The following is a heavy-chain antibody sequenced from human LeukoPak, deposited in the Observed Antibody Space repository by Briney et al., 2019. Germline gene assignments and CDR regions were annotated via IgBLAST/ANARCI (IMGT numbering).Heavy chain of an antibody. V-gene: IGHV3-48*04. D-gene: IGHD2-2*01. CDR2: ISSSSSTI. Sequence: GGSLRLSCAASGFTFNIYSMNWVRQAPGKGLEWVSYISSSSSTIYYADSVKGRFTISRDNDKNSLYLQMNSLRAEDTAVYYCARASYCSSTSCYPYYYYYMDVWGKGTTVTVSS. J-gene: IGHJ6*03. CDR3: ARASYCSSTSCYPYYYYYMDV. CDR1: GFTFNIYS.